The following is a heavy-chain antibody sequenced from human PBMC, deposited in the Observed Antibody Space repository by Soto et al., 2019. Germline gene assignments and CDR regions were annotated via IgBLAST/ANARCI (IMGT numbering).Heavy chain of an antibody. CDR2: INAGNGNT. V-gene: IGHV1-3*01. CDR1: GYTFTSYA. D-gene: IGHD3-10*01. Sequence: ASVKVSCKASGYTFTSYAMHWVRQAPGQRLEWMGWINAGNGNTKYSQKFQGRVTITRDTSASTAYMELSSLRSEDTAVYYCAREVSTPGWFGEPLGYYGMDVWGQGTTVTSP. J-gene: IGHJ6*02. CDR3: AREVSTPGWFGEPLGYYGMDV.